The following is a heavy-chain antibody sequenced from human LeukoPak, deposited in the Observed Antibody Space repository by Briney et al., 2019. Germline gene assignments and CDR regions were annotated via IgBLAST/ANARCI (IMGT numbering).Heavy chain of an antibody. D-gene: IGHD3-16*02. CDR3: ASSVAFGGVIASYFDY. Sequence: PSETLSLTCTVSGGSISSSSYYWGWIRQPPGKGLEWIGSIYYSGSTYYNPSLKGRVTISVDTSKNQFSLKLSSVTAADTAVYYCASSVAFGGVIASYFDYWGQGTLVTVSS. J-gene: IGHJ4*02. V-gene: IGHV4-39*07. CDR1: GGSISSSSYY. CDR2: IYYSGST.